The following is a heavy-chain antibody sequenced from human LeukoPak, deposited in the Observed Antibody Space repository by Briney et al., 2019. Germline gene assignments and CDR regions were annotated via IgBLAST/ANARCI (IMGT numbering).Heavy chain of an antibody. D-gene: IGHD3-10*01. J-gene: IGHJ5*02. CDR2: IYYSGST. CDR3: ARGFGAGNYYYGWFDP. CDR1: GGSISSYY. Sequence: SETLSLTCTVSGGSISSYYWSWIRQPPGKGLEWIGYIYYSGSTNYSPSLKSRVTISVDTSKNQFSLKVNSVTAADTAVYYCARGFGAGNYYYGWFDPWGQGTLVSVSS. V-gene: IGHV4-59*01.